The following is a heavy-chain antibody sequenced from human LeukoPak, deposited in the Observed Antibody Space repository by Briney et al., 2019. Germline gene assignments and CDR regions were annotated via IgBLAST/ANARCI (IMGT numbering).Heavy chain of an antibody. V-gene: IGHV3-48*04. CDR3: AGLSKHIVVVSSSSY. D-gene: IGHD2-21*01. CDR2: ISSSGSTI. Sequence: GRSLRLSCAASGFTFSSYAMHWVRQAPGKGLEWVSYISSSGSTIYYADSVKGRFTISRDNAKNSLYLQMNSLRAGDTAVYYCAGLSKHIVVVSSSSYWGQGTLVTVSS. CDR1: GFTFSSYA. J-gene: IGHJ4*02.